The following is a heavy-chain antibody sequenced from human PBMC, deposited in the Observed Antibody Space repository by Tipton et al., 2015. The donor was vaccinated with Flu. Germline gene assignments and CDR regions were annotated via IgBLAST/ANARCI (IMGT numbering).Heavy chain of an antibody. J-gene: IGHJ5*02. Sequence: QSGAEVKKPGASVKVSCKASGYTFTSYYMHWVRQAPGQGLEWMGIINPSGGSTSYAQKFQGRVTMTRDTSTSTVYMELSSLRSEDTAVYYCAKGGSLLLFAYNWFDPWGQGTPVTVSS. V-gene: IGHV1-46*01. CDR3: AKGGSLLLFAYNWFDP. D-gene: IGHD2-15*01. CDR2: INPSGGST. CDR1: GYTFTSYY.